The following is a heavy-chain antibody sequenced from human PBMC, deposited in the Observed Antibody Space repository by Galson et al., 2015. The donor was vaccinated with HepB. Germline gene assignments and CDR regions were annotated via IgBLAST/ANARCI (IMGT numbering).Heavy chain of an antibody. Sequence: SVKVSCKASGYDFAIYGIAWVRQAPGQGLEWMAWISGYRGDTSYAQEFQDRITVTRDTPTSTAFLDLRSLTSDDTAIYYCARAGGPFYRNDAFDFWGRGTLVTVSS. J-gene: IGHJ3*01. CDR1: GYDFAIYG. V-gene: IGHV1-18*04. CDR3: ARAGGPFYRNDAFDF. CDR2: ISGYRGDT. D-gene: IGHD2/OR15-2a*01.